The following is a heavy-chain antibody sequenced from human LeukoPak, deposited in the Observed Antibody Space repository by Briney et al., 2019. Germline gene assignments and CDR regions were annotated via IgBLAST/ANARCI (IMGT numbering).Heavy chain of an antibody. V-gene: IGHV6-1*01. Sequence: SQTFSLTCAISGDSVSSNSAAWNWIRQSPSRGLEWLGRTNYRSKWYNDYAVSVKSRITINPDTSKNQFSLQLNSVTPEDTAVYYCAAADDSVGWYFDLWGRGTLVTVSS. CDR1: GDSVSSNSAA. D-gene: IGHD6-13*01. CDR3: AAADDSVGWYFDL. CDR2: TNYRSKWYN. J-gene: IGHJ2*01.